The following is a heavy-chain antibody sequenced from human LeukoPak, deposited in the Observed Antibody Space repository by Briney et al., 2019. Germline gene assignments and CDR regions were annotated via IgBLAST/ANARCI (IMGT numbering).Heavy chain of an antibody. J-gene: IGHJ3*02. D-gene: IGHD3-16*01. CDR3: ARHLGTEGAFDI. CDR1: GGTFSSYA. CDR2: IIPIFGTA. V-gene: IGHV1-69*13. Sequence: ASVKVSCKASGGTFSSYAISWVRQAPGQGLEWMGGIIPIFGTANYAQKFQGRVTITADESTSTAYMELSSLRSEDTAVYYCARHLGTEGAFDIWGQGTMVTVSS.